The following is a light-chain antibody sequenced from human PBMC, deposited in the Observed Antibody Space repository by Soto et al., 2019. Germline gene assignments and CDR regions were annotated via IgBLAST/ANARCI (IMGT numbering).Light chain of an antibody. CDR3: QQYEKWPPSIT. J-gene: IGKJ5*01. Sequence: EIVMTQSPATLSVSPGDRATLSCRAGQPLNNNVAWYQHKPGQAPRLLIYGASTRATGISARFSGSGSGTEFTLAISSLQSENFAVYYCQQYEKWPPSITVGQGTRLEIK. CDR1: QPLNNN. CDR2: GAS. V-gene: IGKV3-15*01.